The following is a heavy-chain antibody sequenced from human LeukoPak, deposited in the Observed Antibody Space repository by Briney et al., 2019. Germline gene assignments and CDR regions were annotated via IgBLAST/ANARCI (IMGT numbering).Heavy chain of an antibody. CDR2: IRYDGSNK. CDR3: AKAGHYDFWSGPNNWFDP. D-gene: IGHD3-3*01. J-gene: IGHJ5*02. Sequence: GGSLRLSCAASGFTFSSYGMHWVRQAPGKGLEWVAFIRYDGSNKYYADSVKGRFTISRDNSKNTLYLQMNSLRAEDTAVYYCAKAGHYDFWSGPNNWFDPWGQGTLVTVSS. CDR1: GFTFSSYG. V-gene: IGHV3-30*02.